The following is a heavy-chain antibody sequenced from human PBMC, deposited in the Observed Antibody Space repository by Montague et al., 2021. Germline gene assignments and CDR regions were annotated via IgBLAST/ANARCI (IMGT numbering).Heavy chain of an antibody. Sequence: SETLSLTCTVSGGSISSRCFCSGGRPPLGEGREWIGGIYHWTTSYSPTLKGQLTVSIATAKNQFSLKLSSVTAADTAVYYCAVGSESAWERLHHWGQGIMVTVSS. J-gene: IGHJ3*01. CDR2: IYHWTT. CDR1: GGSISSRCF. CDR3: AVGSESAWERLHH. D-gene: IGHD5-12*01. V-gene: IGHV4-4*02.